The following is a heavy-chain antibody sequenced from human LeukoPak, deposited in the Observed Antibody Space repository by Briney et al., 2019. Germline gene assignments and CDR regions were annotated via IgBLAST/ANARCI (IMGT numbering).Heavy chain of an antibody. Sequence: SETLSLTCTVSGGSFSSSSYSWGWIRQPPGKGLEWIGSIYYSGSTYYNPSLKSRVTISVDTSKNQFSLKLSSVTAADTAVYYRARSECSSTSCYAFDIWGQGTMVTVSS. D-gene: IGHD2-2*01. CDR3: ARSECSSTSCYAFDI. CDR1: GGSFSSSSYS. V-gene: IGHV4-39*01. J-gene: IGHJ3*02. CDR2: IYYSGST.